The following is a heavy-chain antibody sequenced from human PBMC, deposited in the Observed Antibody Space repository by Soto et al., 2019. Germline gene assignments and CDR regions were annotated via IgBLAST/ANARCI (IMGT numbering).Heavy chain of an antibody. CDR1: GFTFRSYG. CDR3: ARKDSALEAFDI. Sequence: PGGSLRLSCAASGFTFRSYGMHWVRQAPGKGLEWVAVIWYDGSNRYYADSVKGRLTIFRDNSKNTLDLQMNSLRAEDTAVYYCARKDSALEAFDIWGQGTMVTVSS. J-gene: IGHJ3*02. V-gene: IGHV3-33*01. D-gene: IGHD3-22*01. CDR2: IWYDGSNR.